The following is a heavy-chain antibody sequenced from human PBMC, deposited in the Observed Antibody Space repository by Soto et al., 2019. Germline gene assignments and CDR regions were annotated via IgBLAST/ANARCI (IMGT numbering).Heavy chain of an antibody. CDR2: INPSGGST. Sequence: GASVKVSCKASGYTFTSYYMHWVRQAPGQGLEWMGIINPSGGSTSYAQKFQGRVTMTRDTSTSTVYMELSSLRSEDTAVYYCARGRPILRGSITIFGVVRSGFDYWGQGTLVTVSS. CDR3: ARGRPILRGSITIFGVVRSGFDY. CDR1: GYTFTSYY. J-gene: IGHJ4*02. D-gene: IGHD3-3*01. V-gene: IGHV1-46*01.